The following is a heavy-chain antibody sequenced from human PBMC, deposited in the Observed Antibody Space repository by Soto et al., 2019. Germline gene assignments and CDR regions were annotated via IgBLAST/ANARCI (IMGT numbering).Heavy chain of an antibody. D-gene: IGHD3-22*01. J-gene: IGHJ5*02. V-gene: IGHV1-69*06. CDR1: GGTFSSYA. Sequence: SVKVSCKASGGTFSSYAISWVLQSPLQGLEWMGRIIPIFGTANYAQKFQGRVTITADKSTSTAYMELSSLRSEDTAVYYCARTAYYYDSSGYYYDWFDPWGQGTLVTVSS. CDR3: ARTAYYYDSSGYYYDWFDP. CDR2: IIPIFGTA.